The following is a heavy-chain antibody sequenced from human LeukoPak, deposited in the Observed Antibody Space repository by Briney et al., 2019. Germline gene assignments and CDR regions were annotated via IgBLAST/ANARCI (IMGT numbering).Heavy chain of an antibody. CDR1: GYSFTSYW. CDR3: ARRPAVTTDINWFDP. J-gene: IGHJ5*02. CDR2: IYPGDSDT. D-gene: IGHD4-17*01. Sequence: GESLKISCKGSGYSFTSYWIGWVRQMPGKGLEWMGIIYPGDSDTTYSPSFQGQVTIAADKSISTAYLQWTSLKASDTAMYYCARRPAVTTDINWFDPWGQGTLVTVSS. V-gene: IGHV5-51*01.